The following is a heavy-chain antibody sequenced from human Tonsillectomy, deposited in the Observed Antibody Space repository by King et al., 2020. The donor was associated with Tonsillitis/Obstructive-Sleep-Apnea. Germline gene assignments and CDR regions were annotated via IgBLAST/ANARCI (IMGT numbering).Heavy chain of an antibody. D-gene: IGHD1-26*01. CDR1: GFTFSRYW. V-gene: IGHV3-74*01. CDR3: ASDQSVAGPTTMHD. Sequence: EVQLVESGGGLVQPGGSLRLSCAASGFTFSRYWMHWVRQAPGKGLVWVSRISSDGTNTIYADSVKGRFTVSRDNAKNTLYLQMNSLRGEDTGVYYCASDQSVAGPTTMHDWRQGALVTVSS. CDR2: ISSDGTNT. J-gene: IGHJ4*02.